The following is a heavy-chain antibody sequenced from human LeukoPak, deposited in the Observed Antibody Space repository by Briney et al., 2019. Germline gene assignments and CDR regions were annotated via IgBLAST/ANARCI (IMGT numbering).Heavy chain of an antibody. V-gene: IGHV3-74*01. CDR2: TNSDGSTT. CDR3: AKDVGTMIVVEGALDI. D-gene: IGHD3-22*01. Sequence: GGSLRLSCAASGFTFSSFWMHWVRQAPGKGLVWVSHTNSDGSTTDYADSVRGRFTISRDNAKNTLFLQMNSLTVEDTAVYYCAKDVGTMIVVEGALDIWGQGTMVAVSS. CDR1: GFTFSSFW. J-gene: IGHJ3*02.